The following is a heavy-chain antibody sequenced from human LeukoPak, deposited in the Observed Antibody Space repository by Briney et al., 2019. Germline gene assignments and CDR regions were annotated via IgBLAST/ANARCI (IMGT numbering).Heavy chain of an antibody. CDR2: ISAYNGNT. V-gene: IGHV1-18*01. CDR3: ARAGAVGGDSKTYYFDY. Sequence: ASVKVSCKASGYTFTSYGISWVRQAPGQGLEWMGWISAYNGNTNYAQKLQGRVTMTTDTSTSTAYMELRSLSSDDTAVYYCARAGAVGGDSKTYYFDYWGQGTLVTVSS. D-gene: IGHD1-26*01. CDR1: GYTFTSYG. J-gene: IGHJ4*02.